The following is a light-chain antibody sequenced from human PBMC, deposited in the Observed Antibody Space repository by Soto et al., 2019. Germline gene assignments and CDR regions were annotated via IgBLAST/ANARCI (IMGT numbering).Light chain of an antibody. Sequence: QAVVTQPASVSGSPGQSITISCTGASSDVGGYNYVSWYQQHPGKAPKLMIYEVSNRPSGVSNRFSGSKSDNTASLTISGLQAEDEADYYCSSYTSSRTVVFGGGTKLTVL. J-gene: IGLJ2*01. CDR3: SSYTSSRTVV. V-gene: IGLV2-14*01. CDR1: SSDVGGYNY. CDR2: EVS.